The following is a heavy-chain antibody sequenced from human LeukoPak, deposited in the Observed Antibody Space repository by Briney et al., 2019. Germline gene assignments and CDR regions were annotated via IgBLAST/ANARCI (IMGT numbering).Heavy chain of an antibody. CDR1: GFTFSSYA. CDR3: AKEVRPNDS. Sequence: TGGSLRLSCAASGFTFSSYAMSWVRQAPGRGLEWVSSIAIIAESTYYADSMKGRFTISRDNSKNTVYLQMDSLRAEDTAVYYCAKEVRPNDSWGQGTLVTVSS. V-gene: IGHV3-23*01. CDR2: IAIIAEST. D-gene: IGHD2-2*01. J-gene: IGHJ5*01.